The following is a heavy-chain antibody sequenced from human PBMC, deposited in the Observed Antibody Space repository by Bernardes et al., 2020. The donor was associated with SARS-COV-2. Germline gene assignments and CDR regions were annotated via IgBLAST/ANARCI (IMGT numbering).Heavy chain of an antibody. CDR2: ISTHTGDP. V-gene: IGHV1-18*01. D-gene: IGHD1-20*01. CDR1: GYTFYTYN. CDR3: ARERYQPKFCYGMDV. J-gene: IGHJ6*04. Sequence: ASVNVSCKASGYTFYTYNLNWVRQAPGQGLEWMGWISTHTGDPNYAQNVQGRVILTRDKSTATAYMELTNLKSDDTSGYFCARERYQPKFCYGMDVWGKGTTV.